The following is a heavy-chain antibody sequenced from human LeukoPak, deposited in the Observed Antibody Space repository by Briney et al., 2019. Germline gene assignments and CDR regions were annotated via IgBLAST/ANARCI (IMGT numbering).Heavy chain of an antibody. CDR1: GGSISSSSYY. D-gene: IGHD4-11*01. J-gene: IGHJ3*02. Sequence: SETLSLTCTVSGGSISSSSYYWGWIRQPPGKGLGWIGSIYYSGSTYYNPSLKSRATISVDTSKNQFSLNLSSVTAADTAVFYCARRGLQYAFDIWGQGTMVTVSS. V-gene: IGHV4-39*01. CDR2: IYYSGST. CDR3: ARRGLQYAFDI.